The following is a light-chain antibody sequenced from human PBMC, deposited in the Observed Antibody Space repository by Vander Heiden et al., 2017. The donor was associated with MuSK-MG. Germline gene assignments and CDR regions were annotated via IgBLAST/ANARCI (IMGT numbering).Light chain of an antibody. Sequence: EIVLTQSPATLSLSPGERATLSCRASQSVSSSYLAWYQQKPGLAPRLLIYDASSRATGIPDRFSGSGSGTDFTLTISRRQPEDFAVYYCQQEGSSPRTFGQGTKVEIK. CDR3: QQEGSSPRT. J-gene: IGKJ1*01. CDR1: QSVSSSY. V-gene: IGKV3D-20*01. CDR2: DAS.